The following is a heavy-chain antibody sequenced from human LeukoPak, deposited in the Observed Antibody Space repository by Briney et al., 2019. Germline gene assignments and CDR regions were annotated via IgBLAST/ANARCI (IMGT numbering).Heavy chain of an antibody. CDR3: ARVGWGQDAFDI. D-gene: IGHD7-27*01. Sequence: GGSLRLSCAASGFTVSSNYMSWVRQAPGKGLEWVSVIYSGGSTYYADSVKGRFTISRDNSKNTLYLQMNSLTAEDTAVYYCARVGWGQDAFDIWGQGTMVTVSS. CDR2: IYSGGST. J-gene: IGHJ3*02. CDR1: GFTVSSNY. V-gene: IGHV3-53*01.